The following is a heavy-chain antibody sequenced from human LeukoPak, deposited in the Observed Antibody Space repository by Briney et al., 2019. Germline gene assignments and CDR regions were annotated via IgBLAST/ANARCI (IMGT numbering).Heavy chain of an antibody. J-gene: IGHJ4*02. V-gene: IGHV4-34*01. CDR3: ARGWNDALDY. CDR2: IDHSGST. CDR1: GGSFSGYY. Sequence: SETLSLTCAVYGGSFSGYYWSWIRQPPGKGLEWIGEIDHSGSTNYNPSLKSRVTISVDTSKNQFSPKLSSVTAADTAVYYCARGWNDALDYWGQGTLVTVSS. D-gene: IGHD1-1*01.